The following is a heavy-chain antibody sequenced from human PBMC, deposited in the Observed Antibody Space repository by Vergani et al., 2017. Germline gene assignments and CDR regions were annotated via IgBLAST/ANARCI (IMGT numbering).Heavy chain of an antibody. V-gene: IGHV4-31*03. J-gene: IGHJ6*04. Sequence: QVQLQQWGAGLLKPSETLSLTCTVSGGSISSGGYYWSWIRQHPGKGLEWIGYIYYSGSTYYNPSLKSRVTISVDTSKNQFSLKLSSVTAADTAVYYCARGGSSSSSDVWGKGTTVTVSS. CDR3: ARGGSSSSSDV. CDR1: GGSISSGGYY. D-gene: IGHD6-6*01. CDR2: IYYSGST.